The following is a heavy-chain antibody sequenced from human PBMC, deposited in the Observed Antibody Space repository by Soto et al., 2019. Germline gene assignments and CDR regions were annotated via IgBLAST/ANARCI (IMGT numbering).Heavy chain of an antibody. CDR2: IIPIFGTA. D-gene: IGHD5-12*01. J-gene: IGHJ4*02. CDR3: ARDYTXYDSAFDY. CDR1: GGTFSSYA. V-gene: IGHV1-69*13. Sequence: ASVKVSCKASGGTFSSYAISWVRQAPGQGLEWMGGIIPIFGTANYAQKFQGRVTITADESTSTAYMELSSLRSEDTAVYYCARDYTXYDSAFDYWGQGTLVTGSS.